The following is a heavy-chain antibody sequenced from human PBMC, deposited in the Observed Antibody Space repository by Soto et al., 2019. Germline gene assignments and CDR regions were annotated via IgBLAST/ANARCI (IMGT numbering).Heavy chain of an antibody. Sequence: VSRRRCCGASGFTFSNFWLSWVRQTPGRGLEWFANIKQDGGEKKYVDSVKGRFTISRDNAKYSVYLQLNSLRAEDTAVYYCARTTILLPAAANRGAPYNYYGLDVWGQGTTVTVSS. CDR2: IKQDGGEK. V-gene: IGHV3-7*03. D-gene: IGHD2-2*01. CDR1: GFTFSNFW. CDR3: ARTTILLPAAANRGAPYNYYGLDV. J-gene: IGHJ6*02.